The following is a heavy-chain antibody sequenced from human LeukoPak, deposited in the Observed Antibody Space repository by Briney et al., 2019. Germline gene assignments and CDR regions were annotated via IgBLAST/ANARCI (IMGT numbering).Heavy chain of an antibody. V-gene: IGHV1-69*13. CDR2: IIPIFGTA. Sequence: SVKVSCKASGGTFSIYAISWVRQAPGQGLEWMGGIIPIFGTANYAQKFQGRVTITADESTSTAYMELSSLRSEDTAVYYCARVSLGNEPGSPQNYYYYGMDVWGQGTTVTVSS. CDR1: GGTFSIYA. CDR3: ARVSLGNEPGSPQNYYYYGMDV. J-gene: IGHJ6*02.